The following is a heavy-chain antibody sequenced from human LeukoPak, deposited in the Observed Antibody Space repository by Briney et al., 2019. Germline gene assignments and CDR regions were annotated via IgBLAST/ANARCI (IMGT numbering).Heavy chain of an antibody. CDR3: AKDLHYGSADY. J-gene: IGHJ4*02. Sequence: GGSLRLSCAASGFIFSNYAMSWVRQAPGKGLEWVSSFSGSGGYVYYADSVKGRFTISRDTSKNTLYLQMNSLRAEDTAVYYCAKDLHYGSADYWGQGTLVTVSS. CDR1: GFIFSNYA. D-gene: IGHD3-10*01. V-gene: IGHV3-23*01. CDR2: FSGSGGYV.